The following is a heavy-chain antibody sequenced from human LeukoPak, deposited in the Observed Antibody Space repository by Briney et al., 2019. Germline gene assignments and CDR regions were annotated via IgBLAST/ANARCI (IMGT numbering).Heavy chain of an antibody. Sequence: ASVKVSCKASGYTFTSYAMHWVRQAPGQRLEWMGWINAGNGNTKYSQKFQGRVTITRDTSASTAYMELSSLRSEDTAVYYCARDAELDWYFDLWGRGTLVTVSS. J-gene: IGHJ2*01. CDR2: INAGNGNT. V-gene: IGHV1-3*01. CDR1: GYTFTSYA. CDR3: ARDAELDWYFDL. D-gene: IGHD1-14*01.